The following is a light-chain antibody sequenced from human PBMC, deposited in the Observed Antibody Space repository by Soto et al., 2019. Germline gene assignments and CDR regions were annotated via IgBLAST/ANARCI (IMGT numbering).Light chain of an antibody. V-gene: IGKV1-5*03. J-gene: IGKJ1*01. CDR3: QQYYTYSWT. Sequence: DIQMTQSPSTLSASVGDRVTITCRASQDISTWLAWYQQKPGKAPKVLIYKASSLESGVPSRFCGSGSGTEFTLTIINLQADDFATYYCQQYYTYSWTFGQGTKVEIK. CDR2: KAS. CDR1: QDISTW.